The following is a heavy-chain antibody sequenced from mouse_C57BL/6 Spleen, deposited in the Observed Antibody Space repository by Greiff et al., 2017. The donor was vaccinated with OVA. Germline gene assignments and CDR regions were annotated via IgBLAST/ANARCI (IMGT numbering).Heavy chain of an antibody. J-gene: IGHJ1*03. V-gene: IGHV1-76*01. CDR3: ARKGRYYDYDGPYFDV. Sequence: QVQLKQSGAELVRPGASVKLSCKASGYTFTDYYINWVKQRPGQGLEWIARIYPGSGNTYYNEKFKGKATLTAEKSSSTAYMQLSSLTSEDSAVYFCARKGRYYDYDGPYFDVWGTGTTVTVSS. CDR2: IYPGSGNT. D-gene: IGHD2-4*01. CDR1: GYTFTDYY.